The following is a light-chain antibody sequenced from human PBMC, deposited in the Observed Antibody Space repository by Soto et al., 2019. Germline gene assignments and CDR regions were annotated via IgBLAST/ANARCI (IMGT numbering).Light chain of an antibody. V-gene: IGKV1-39*01. CDR1: QNIVTY. CDR3: HQSYSPPFT. CDR2: AAS. J-gene: IGKJ4*01. Sequence: DIPMTQSPSSLSESVGDRVTITCRASQNIVTYLNWYQQKSGKAPNLLIYAASTLQIGVPSRFSGRASGRDFTLTISNLQHEDVETYFCHQSYSPPFTFGGGAKLGIK.